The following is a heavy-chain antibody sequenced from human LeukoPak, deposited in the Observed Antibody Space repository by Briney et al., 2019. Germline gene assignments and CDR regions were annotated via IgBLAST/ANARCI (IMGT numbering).Heavy chain of an antibody. D-gene: IGHD6-13*01. Sequence: SETLSLTCTVSSGSLSSYYWNWVRQPAGKGLEWIGRIYVSGSTDYNPSLRSRVTMSVDTSKNQFSLRLSSLTAADTAMYYCTRGGSSWHNWFDPWGKGTLVTVSS. CDR1: SGSLSSYY. V-gene: IGHV4-4*07. CDR3: TRGGSSWHNWFDP. J-gene: IGHJ5*02. CDR2: IYVSGST.